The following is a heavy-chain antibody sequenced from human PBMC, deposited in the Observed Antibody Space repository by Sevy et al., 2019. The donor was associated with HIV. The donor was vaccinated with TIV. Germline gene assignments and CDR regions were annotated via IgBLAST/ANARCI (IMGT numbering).Heavy chain of an antibody. CDR3: ATDPGCSSTSCYEFDY. CDR2: FDPEDGET. J-gene: IGHJ4*02. CDR1: GYTLTELS. Sequence: ASVKVSCKVSGYTLTELSMHWVRQAPGKGLEWMGGFDPEDGETIYAQKFQGRVTMTEDTSTDTAYMELSSLRSEDTAVYYCATDPGCSSTSCYEFDYWGQRTLVTVSS. V-gene: IGHV1-24*01. D-gene: IGHD2-2*01.